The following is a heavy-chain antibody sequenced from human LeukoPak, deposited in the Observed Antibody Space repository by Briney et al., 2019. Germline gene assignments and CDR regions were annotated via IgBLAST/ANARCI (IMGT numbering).Heavy chain of an antibody. V-gene: IGHV3-7*04. D-gene: IGHD5-12*01. CDR1: GFTLSAYW. CDR3: ARNIGASGI. J-gene: IGHJ3*02. CDR2: IKQDGSEK. Sequence: GGSLRLSCAASGFTLSAYWMSWVRQAPGKGLEWVANIKQDGSEKYYVDSVKGRFTISRDNAKNSLYLQMNSLRAEDTAVYYCARNIGASGIWGQGTMVTVSS.